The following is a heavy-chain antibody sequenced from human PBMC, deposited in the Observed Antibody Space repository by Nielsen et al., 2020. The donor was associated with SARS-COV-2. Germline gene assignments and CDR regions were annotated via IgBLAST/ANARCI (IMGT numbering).Heavy chain of an antibody. CDR1: GYTFTSYG. CDR3: ARKLGSAGTIDY. CDR2: ISAYNGNT. V-gene: IGHV1-18*01. D-gene: IGHD6-13*01. Sequence: ASVKVSCKASGYTFTSYGISWVRQAPGQGLEWMGWISAYNGNTNYAQKLQGRVTITRDTSASTAYMELSSLRSEDTAVYYCARKLGSAGTIDYWGQGTLVTVCS. J-gene: IGHJ4*02.